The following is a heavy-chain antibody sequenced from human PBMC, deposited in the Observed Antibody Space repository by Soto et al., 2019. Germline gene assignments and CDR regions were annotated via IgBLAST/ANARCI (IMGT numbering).Heavy chain of an antibody. D-gene: IGHD6-13*01. CDR3: ASGLLEHSSSWYDY. CDR1: GFTFSSYG. Sequence: GGSLRLSCAASGFTFSSYGMHWVRQAPGKGLEWVAVIWYDGSNKYYADSVKGRFTISRDRAKNTLYLQMTSLRAEDTAVYYCASGLLEHSSSWYDYWGQGTLVTVSS. V-gene: IGHV3-33*01. J-gene: IGHJ4*02. CDR2: IWYDGSNK.